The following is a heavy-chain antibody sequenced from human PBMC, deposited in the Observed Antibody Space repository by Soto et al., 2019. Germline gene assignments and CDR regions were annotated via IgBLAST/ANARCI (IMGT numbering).Heavy chain of an antibody. CDR3: ATDPGLGLGYCYSIASNF. J-gene: IGHJ6*02. CDR2: ISGYNGNT. CDR1: GYTFSNYG. D-gene: IGHD2-15*01. V-gene: IGHV1-18*01. Sequence: SVKVSCKASGYTFSNYGISWVRQGPGQGLEWMGWISGYNGNTHYEEKVQDRIKMTPDTSTSTTYLELRSLRSEDTVVYLCATDPGLGLGYCYSIASNFWGRLTTGTVAS.